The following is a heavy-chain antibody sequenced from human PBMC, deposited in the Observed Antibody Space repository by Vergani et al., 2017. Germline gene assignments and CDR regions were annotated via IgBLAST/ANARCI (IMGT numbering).Heavy chain of an antibody. D-gene: IGHD1-20*01. CDR3: AKDPILTGGWFDP. Sequence: EVHLLESGGGQVEAGGSLRLSCVASGFTFSNSAMSWVRQTSGKGLEWVSAISGHGDSTYYADSVKGRFTISRDNSKNTLYLQMNSLRAEDTAVYYCAKDPILTGGWFDPWGQGTLVTVSS. CDR2: ISGHGDST. CDR1: GFTFSNSA. J-gene: IGHJ5*02. V-gene: IGHV3-23*01.